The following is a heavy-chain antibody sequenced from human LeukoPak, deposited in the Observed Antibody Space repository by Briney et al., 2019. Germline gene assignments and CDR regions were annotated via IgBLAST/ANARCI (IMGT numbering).Heavy chain of an antibody. V-gene: IGHV4-59*08. Sequence: SETLSLTCTVSGASINNNFWTWIRQPPGKGLEWIGYIYSSGSANYNPSLKSRVIISGDTSKNQISLNLTSVTAADTAVYYCARGPTDSPNRPYDYWGQGTLVTVSS. CDR2: IYSSGSA. D-gene: IGHD1-14*01. CDR3: ARGPTDSPNRPYDY. CDR1: GASINNNF. J-gene: IGHJ4*02.